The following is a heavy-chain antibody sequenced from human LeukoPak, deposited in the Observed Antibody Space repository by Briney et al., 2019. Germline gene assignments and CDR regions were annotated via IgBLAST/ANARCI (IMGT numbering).Heavy chain of an antibody. J-gene: IGHJ4*02. D-gene: IGHD3-10*01. CDR3: ASLYGSGSYQLDY. Sequence: SETLSLTCTVSGASISSYYWSWIRQPPGKGLEWIGYVFYSGSTDYNPSLQSRVTISVDTSKNQFSLKLSSVTAADTAVYYCASLYGSGSYQLDYWGQGTLVTVSS. CDR1: GASISSYY. CDR2: VFYSGST. V-gene: IGHV4-59*08.